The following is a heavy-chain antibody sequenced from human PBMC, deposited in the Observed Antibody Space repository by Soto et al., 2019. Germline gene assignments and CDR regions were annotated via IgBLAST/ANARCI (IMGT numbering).Heavy chain of an antibody. CDR1: GGSISSGDYY. CDR3: ATYGSGSYKPTTFDY. Sequence: QVQLQESGPGLVKPSQTLSLTCTVSGGSISSGDYYWSWIRQHPGKGLEWIGYIYYSGSTYYNPSPQSRGTISGDPSKDQFSMKLSSVTAADTAVYYCATYGSGSYKPTTFDYWGQGTLVTVSS. CDR2: IYYSGST. J-gene: IGHJ4*02. D-gene: IGHD3-10*01. V-gene: IGHV4-31*03.